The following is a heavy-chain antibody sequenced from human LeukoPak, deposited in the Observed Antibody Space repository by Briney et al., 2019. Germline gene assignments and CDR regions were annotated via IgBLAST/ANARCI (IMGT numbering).Heavy chain of an antibody. CDR1: GYTFTSYD. Sequence: ASVKVPCKASGYTFTSYDINWVRQATGQGLEWMGWMNPNSGNTGYAQKFQGRVTMTRNTSISTAYMELSSLRSEDTAVYYCARAIYCSSTSCYTSGFDPWGQGTLVTVSS. CDR2: MNPNSGNT. CDR3: ARAIYCSSTSCYTSGFDP. J-gene: IGHJ5*02. D-gene: IGHD2-2*02. V-gene: IGHV1-8*01.